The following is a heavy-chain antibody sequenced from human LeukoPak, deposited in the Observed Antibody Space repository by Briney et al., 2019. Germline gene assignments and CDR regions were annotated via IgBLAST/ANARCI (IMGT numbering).Heavy chain of an antibody. CDR3: ARGTVDTAMVSLAY. CDR1: GFTFSSYA. D-gene: IGHD5-18*01. Sequence: GGSLRLSCAASGFTFSSYAMHWVRQAPGKGLEWVAVISYDGSNKYYADSVKGRFTISRDNSKNTLYLQMNSLRAEDTAVYYCARGTVDTAMVSLAYWGQGTLATVSS. J-gene: IGHJ4*02. V-gene: IGHV3-30-3*01. CDR2: ISYDGSNK.